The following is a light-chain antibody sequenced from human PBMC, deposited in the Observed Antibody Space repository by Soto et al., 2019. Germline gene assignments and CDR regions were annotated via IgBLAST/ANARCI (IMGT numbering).Light chain of an antibody. CDR2: DVS. CDR1: SSDVGSYNY. Sequence: QSVLTQPASVSGSPGQSITISCTGTSSDVGSYNYVSWYQHHPGKAPKLIIYDVSNRPSGVSIRFSGSKSDNTASLTISVLQPEDEADYHCSSYTTSNTRQIVFGTGTKVTVL. CDR3: SSYTTSNTRQIV. J-gene: IGLJ1*01. V-gene: IGLV2-14*03.